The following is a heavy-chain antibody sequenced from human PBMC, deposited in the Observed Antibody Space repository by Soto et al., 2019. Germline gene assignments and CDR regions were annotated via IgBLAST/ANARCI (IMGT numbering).Heavy chain of an antibody. D-gene: IGHD2-15*01. CDR2: IYYTGGT. J-gene: IGHJ2*01. V-gene: IGHV4-59*08. Sequence: QVQLQESGPGLVKPSETLSLTCTVSGGSISTYYWSWIRQPPGKGLEWIGYIYYTGGTNYNPSLKSRVTISVDTSKNQFSLKLSSVTAADTAVYSCARPYCVGNSCYSGYFDLWGRGTLVTVSS. CDR3: ARPYCVGNSCYSGYFDL. CDR1: GGSISTYY.